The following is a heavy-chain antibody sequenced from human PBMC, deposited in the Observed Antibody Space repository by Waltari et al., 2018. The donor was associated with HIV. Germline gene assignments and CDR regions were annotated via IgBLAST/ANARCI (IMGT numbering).Heavy chain of an antibody. CDR2: MNPDRGNT. V-gene: IGHV1-8*01. CDR1: GYTFTSYD. D-gene: IGHD6-13*01. J-gene: IGHJ6*02. Sequence: QVQLVQSGAEVKKPGASVKVSCKAFGYTFTSYDINWVRQATGQGLEWMGWMNPDRGNTGYAKEFECRVTMTRNTHITTAYLERSGLRSEDTAVYYCARRASSWYENRENYFYGMDVWGQGTTVTVSS. CDR3: ARRASSWYENRENYFYGMDV.